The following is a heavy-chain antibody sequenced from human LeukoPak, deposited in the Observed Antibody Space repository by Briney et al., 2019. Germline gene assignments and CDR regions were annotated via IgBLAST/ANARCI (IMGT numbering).Heavy chain of an antibody. J-gene: IGHJ4*02. CDR1: GFSFSSYT. Sequence: GGSLRLSCAASGFSFSSYTMNWVRQAPGKGLEWVSIIGSSSYIYYADSVKGRFTISRDNAKNALYLQMNSLRVEDTAVYYCARDGRCGGDCYASWGQGTLVTVSS. CDR3: ARDGRCGGDCYAS. V-gene: IGHV3-21*01. D-gene: IGHD2-21*02. CDR2: IGSSSYI.